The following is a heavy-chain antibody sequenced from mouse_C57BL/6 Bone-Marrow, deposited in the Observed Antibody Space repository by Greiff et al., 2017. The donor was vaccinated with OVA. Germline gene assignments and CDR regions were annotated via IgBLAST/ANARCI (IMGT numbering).Heavy chain of an antibody. J-gene: IGHJ2*01. CDR2: INPSTGGT. Sequence: VQLKQSGPELVKPGASVKISCKASGYSFTGYYMHWVKQSPEKSLEWIGEINPSTGGTSYNQKFKGKATLTVDKSSSTAYMQLKSLTSEDSAVYYCASLYYGNFHFDYWGQGTTLTVSS. CDR1: GYSFTGYY. V-gene: IGHV1-43*01. CDR3: ASLYYGNFHFDY. D-gene: IGHD2-1*01.